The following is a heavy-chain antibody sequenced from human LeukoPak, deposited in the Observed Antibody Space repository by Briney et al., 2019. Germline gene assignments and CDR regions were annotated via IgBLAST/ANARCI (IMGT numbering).Heavy chain of an antibody. CDR1: GGSISDYY. CDR2: VHYSGTT. V-gene: IGHV4-59*12. Sequence: PSETLSLTCTVSGGSISDYYWNWIRQPPGKGLEWVAYVHYSGTTKYNPSLQSRVTTAVDMSKKEVSLRLDSVTAADTAVYYCAGDTRGSAKVRFDSWGQGVQVIVSS. J-gene: IGHJ5*01. D-gene: IGHD3-10*01. CDR3: AGDTRGSAKVRFDS.